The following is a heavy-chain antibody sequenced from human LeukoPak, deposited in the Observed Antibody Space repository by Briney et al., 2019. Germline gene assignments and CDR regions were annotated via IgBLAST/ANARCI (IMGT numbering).Heavy chain of an antibody. J-gene: IGHJ4*02. V-gene: IGHV3-23*01. CDR3: AKDFSAAGSFDY. Sequence: GGSLRLSCAASGFTFSSYVMSWVRQAPGKGLEWVSGVSGSGGSTYYADSVKGRFTISRDNSKNTLYLQMNSLRAGDTAVYYCAKDFSAAGSFDYWGQGTLVTVSS. CDR2: VSGSGGST. CDR1: GFTFSSYV. D-gene: IGHD1-14*01.